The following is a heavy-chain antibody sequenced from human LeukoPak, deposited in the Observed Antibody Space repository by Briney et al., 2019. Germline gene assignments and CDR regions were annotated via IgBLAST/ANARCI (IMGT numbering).Heavy chain of an antibody. CDR1: GGSISSGDYY. CDR3: ARDSIEGSLPYYMDV. CDR2: LYYSGST. Sequence: SETLSLTCTVSGGSISSGDYYWGWIRRPPGKGLDWIGTLYYSGSTYYNPSLKSRVTISVDTSKNQFSLKLSSVTAADTAVYYCARDSIEGSLPYYMDVWGKGTTVTVSS. D-gene: IGHD2-15*01. J-gene: IGHJ6*03. V-gene: IGHV4-39*07.